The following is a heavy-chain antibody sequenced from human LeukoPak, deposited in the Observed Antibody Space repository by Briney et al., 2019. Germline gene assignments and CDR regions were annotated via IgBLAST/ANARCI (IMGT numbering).Heavy chain of an antibody. D-gene: IGHD4-17*01. CDR2: ISGSGGST. V-gene: IGHV3-23*01. CDR3: AKGDDDYVYYGMDV. Sequence: GGSLRLSCAASGFTFSSYAMSWVRQAPGKGLEWISAISGSGGSTYYADSVKGRFTISRDNSKNTLYLQMNSLRAEDTAVYYCAKGDDDYVYYGMDVWGQGTTVTVSS. CDR1: GFTFSSYA. J-gene: IGHJ6*02.